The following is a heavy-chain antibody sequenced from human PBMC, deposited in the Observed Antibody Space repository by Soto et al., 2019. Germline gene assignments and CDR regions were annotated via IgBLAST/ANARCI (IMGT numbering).Heavy chain of an antibody. V-gene: IGHV1-24*01. Sequence: GASVKVSCKVSGYTLTELSMHWVRQAPGKGLEWMGGFDPEDGETIYAQKFQGRVTMTEDTSTDTAYMELSSLRSEDTAVYYCATEGDGSGSLIYYYGMDVWGQGTTVTVSS. D-gene: IGHD3-10*01. CDR3: ATEGDGSGSLIYYYGMDV. CDR1: GYTLTELS. J-gene: IGHJ6*02. CDR2: FDPEDGET.